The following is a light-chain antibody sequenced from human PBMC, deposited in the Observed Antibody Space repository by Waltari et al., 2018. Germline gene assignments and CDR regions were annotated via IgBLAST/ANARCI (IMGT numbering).Light chain of an antibody. V-gene: IGLV1-44*01. Sequence: QSVLTQPPSASGTPGPGVTIPCSGGASNIGNNVVNWYQQVPGKAPKLLIYRSDRRPAGVPDRFSGSKSGTSASLAISGLQSEDEADYYCAAWDDSLNGRWVFGGGTKVTVL. CDR2: RSD. CDR3: AAWDDSLNGRWV. CDR1: ASNIGNNV. J-gene: IGLJ3*02.